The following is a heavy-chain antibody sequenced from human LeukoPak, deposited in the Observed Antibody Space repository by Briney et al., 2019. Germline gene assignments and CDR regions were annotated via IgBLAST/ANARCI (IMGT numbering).Heavy chain of an antibody. CDR2: ISSSSSTI. D-gene: IGHD3-22*01. V-gene: IGHV3-48*04. CDR3: ARDRYDSSGYYYGY. Sequence: GGSLRLSCAASGFTFSGYSMNWVRQAPGKGLEWVSYISSSSSTIYYADSVKGRFTISRDNAKNSLFLQMNSLRAEDTAVYYCARDRYDSSGYYYGYWGQGTLVTVSS. CDR1: GFTFSGYS. J-gene: IGHJ4*02.